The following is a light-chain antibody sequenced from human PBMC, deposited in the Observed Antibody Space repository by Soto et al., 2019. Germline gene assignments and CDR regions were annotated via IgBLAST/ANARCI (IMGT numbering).Light chain of an antibody. Sequence: EIVLTQSPDTLSLSPGERATLSCRTSQSISSSLVTWYQQKPGQPPRPLIHRASSRATGIPDRFSGRGSGTEFTLTISRLEPEDFAVYYCQLYDGSLFTFGPGTKVDI. V-gene: IGKV3-20*01. CDR1: QSISSSL. CDR3: QLYDGSLFT. CDR2: RAS. J-gene: IGKJ3*01.